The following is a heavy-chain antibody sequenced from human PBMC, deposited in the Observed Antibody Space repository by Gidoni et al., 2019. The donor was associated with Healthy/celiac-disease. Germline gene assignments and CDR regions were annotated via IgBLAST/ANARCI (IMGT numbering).Heavy chain of an antibody. CDR1: GFTFSSSA. J-gene: IGHJ2*01. V-gene: IGHV3-23*01. CDR3: ASPYDSSGYLDWYFDL. D-gene: IGHD3-22*01. Sequence: EVQLLEAGGGLVQPGGSLRRSCAAYGFTFSSSAMSWVRQAPGKGLEWVSGISGSGGSTYYADSVKGRFTVSRDNSKNTLYLQMNSLRAEDTAIYYCASPYDSSGYLDWYFDLWGRGTLVSVSS. CDR2: ISGSGGST.